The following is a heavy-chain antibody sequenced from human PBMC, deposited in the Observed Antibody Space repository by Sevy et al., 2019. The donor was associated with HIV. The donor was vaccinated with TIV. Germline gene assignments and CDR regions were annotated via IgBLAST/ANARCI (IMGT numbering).Heavy chain of an antibody. Sequence: SETLSLTCTVSGGSITSLYWNWIRQPPGKGLEWIANIYYNGHINYNPSLKSRVTLSLDPSKNQFSLRLSSVTAADTAMYHCAHENAWGRGYTWGQGTLVTVSS. CDR1: GGSITSLY. CDR2: IYYNGHI. D-gene: IGHD6-25*01. V-gene: IGHV4-59*08. CDR3: AHENAWGRGYT. J-gene: IGHJ5*02.